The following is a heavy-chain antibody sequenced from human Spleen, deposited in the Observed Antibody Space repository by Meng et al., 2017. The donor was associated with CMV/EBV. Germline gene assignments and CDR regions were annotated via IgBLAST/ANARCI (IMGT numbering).Heavy chain of an antibody. CDR1: GYTFTSYT. J-gene: IGHJ5*02. CDR2: INPRGPAT. Sequence: SCKTSGYTFTSYTMPWVRQAPGEGLEWMGVINPRGPATIYAQNFRGRVTMTRDTSTTTFYLEFNGLRSEDTAMYYCTRLAGGVTPVDPWGQGTLVTVSS. D-gene: IGHD3-16*01. CDR3: TRLAGGVTPVDP. V-gene: IGHV1-46*01.